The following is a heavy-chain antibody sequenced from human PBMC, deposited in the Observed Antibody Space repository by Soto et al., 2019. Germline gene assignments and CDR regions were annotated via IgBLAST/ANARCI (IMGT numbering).Heavy chain of an antibody. V-gene: IGHV3-23*01. D-gene: IGHD2-21*02. CDR1: GFTFSSYA. Sequence: EVQLLESGGGLVQPGGSLRLSCAASGFTFSSYAMSWVRQAPGKGLEWVSTISGSGGSTHYADSVKGRFTISRDNSKNPLYLQRNSLRAEDTAVYYCAKVYGGNSAHTYTIDPWGQGTLVTVSS. CDR3: AKVYGGNSAHTYTIDP. CDR2: ISGSGGST. J-gene: IGHJ5*02.